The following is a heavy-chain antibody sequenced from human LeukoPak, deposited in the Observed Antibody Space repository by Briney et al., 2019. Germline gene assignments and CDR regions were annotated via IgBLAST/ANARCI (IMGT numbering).Heavy chain of an antibody. V-gene: IGHV4-34*01. CDR2: INHSGST. CDR1: GGSFSGYY. Sequence: SETLSLTCAVYGGSFSGYYWSWIRQPPGKGLEWIGEINHSGSTNYNPSLKSRVTISVDTSKNQFSPKLSSVTAADTAVYYCARATPVRGVIWPYYYYYYGMDVWGQGTTVTVSS. D-gene: IGHD3-10*01. J-gene: IGHJ6*02. CDR3: ARATPVRGVIWPYYYYYYGMDV.